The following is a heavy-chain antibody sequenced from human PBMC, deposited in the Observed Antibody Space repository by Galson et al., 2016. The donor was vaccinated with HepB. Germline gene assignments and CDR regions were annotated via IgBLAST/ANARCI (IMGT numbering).Heavy chain of an antibody. D-gene: IGHD6-19*01. CDR1: GYTLNKYD. CDR3: ARDPQYINGWPHVFDL. CDR2: ISGYDGTT. V-gene: IGHV1-18*01. J-gene: IGHJ3*01. Sequence: SVKVSCKASGYTLNKYDVSWERQAPGQGLEWMGWISGYDGTTKYAQKFQGRVAMTTETSTSTAYMELRSLRSDDTAVYFCARDPQYINGWPHVFDLWGQGTMVTVSS.